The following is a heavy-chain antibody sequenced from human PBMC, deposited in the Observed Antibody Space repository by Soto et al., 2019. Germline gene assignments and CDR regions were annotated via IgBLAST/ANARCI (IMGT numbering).Heavy chain of an antibody. CDR3: ARDRPGDEGDAFDI. J-gene: IGHJ3*02. D-gene: IGHD3-10*01. CDR2: LYSGGST. Sequence: EVQLVETGGGLIQPGGSLRLSCAASGLTVSSNYMNWVRQAPGKGLEWVSVLYSGGSTHYAGSVKGRFIISRDNSKNTVYLQMNSLGAEDTAVYYCARDRPGDEGDAFDIWGHGTMVTVSS. V-gene: IGHV3-53*02. CDR1: GLTVSSNY.